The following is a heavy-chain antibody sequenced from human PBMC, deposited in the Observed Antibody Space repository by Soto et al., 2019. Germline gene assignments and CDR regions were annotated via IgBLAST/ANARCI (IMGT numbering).Heavy chain of an antibody. Sequence: EVQLVESGGGLVQPGGSLRLSCAASGFTVSGNYMSWVRQAPGQGLEWVSVIYAAGSTYYIDSVNGRFTISRDNSKNTLYLQMNSLRAEDTAVYYCVSDIFKTGATGVFDIWGQGTMVTVSS. CDR1: GFTVSGNY. V-gene: IGHV3-66*01. CDR3: VSDIFKTGATGVFDI. J-gene: IGHJ3*02. CDR2: IYAAGST. D-gene: IGHD1-1*01.